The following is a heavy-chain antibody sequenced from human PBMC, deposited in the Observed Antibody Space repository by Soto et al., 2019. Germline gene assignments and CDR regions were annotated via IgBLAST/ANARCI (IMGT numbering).Heavy chain of an antibody. Sequence: SVKVSCKASGGTFSSYAISWVRQAPGQGLEWMGGIIPIFGTANYAQKFQGRVTITADESTSTAYMELSSLRSEDTAVYYCAAPGRDGYKLDYWGQGTLVTVYS. D-gene: IGHD5-12*01. CDR2: IIPIFGTA. J-gene: IGHJ4*02. V-gene: IGHV1-69*13. CDR1: GGTFSSYA. CDR3: AAPGRDGYKLDY.